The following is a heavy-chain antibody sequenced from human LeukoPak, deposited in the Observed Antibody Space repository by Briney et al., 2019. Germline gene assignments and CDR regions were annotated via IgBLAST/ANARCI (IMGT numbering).Heavy chain of an antibody. CDR2: INPSGGST. Sequence: ASVKVSCKASGYTFTSYYMHWVRQAPGQGLEWMGIINPSGGSTSYAQKFQGRVTMTRDMSTSTVYMELSSLRSEDTAVYYCAREKLGAAAGQNWFDPWGQGTLVTVSS. CDR1: GYTFTSYY. V-gene: IGHV1-46*01. J-gene: IGHJ5*02. CDR3: AREKLGAAAGQNWFDP. D-gene: IGHD6-13*01.